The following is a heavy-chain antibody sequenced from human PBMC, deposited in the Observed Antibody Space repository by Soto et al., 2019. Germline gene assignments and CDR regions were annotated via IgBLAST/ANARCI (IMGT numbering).Heavy chain of an antibody. CDR3: ARRPSLYCGGDCYSDGVDY. Sequence: ASETLSLPCTVSGGSISSSSYYWGWIRQPPGKGLEWIGSIYYSGSTYYNPSLKSRVTISVDTSKNQFSLKLSSVTAADTAAYYCARRPSLYCGGDCYSDGVDYWGQGTLVTVSS. V-gene: IGHV4-39*01. CDR1: GGSISSSSYY. CDR2: IYYSGST. J-gene: IGHJ4*02. D-gene: IGHD2-21*02.